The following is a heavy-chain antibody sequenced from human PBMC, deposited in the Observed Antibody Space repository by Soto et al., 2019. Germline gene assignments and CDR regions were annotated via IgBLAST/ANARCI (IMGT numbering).Heavy chain of an antibody. Sequence: GGSLRLSCAASGFTVSSGYMAWVRQAPGEGLEWISVLFSGASSYYADSVKGRFTISRDNSKDTLSLEMSSLRVEDTAVYFCARDTYSSGWYDSWGQGTLVTVS. CDR2: LFSGASS. D-gene: IGHD6-19*01. V-gene: IGHV3-53*05. CDR1: GFTVSSGY. CDR3: ARDTYSSGWYDS. J-gene: IGHJ5*01.